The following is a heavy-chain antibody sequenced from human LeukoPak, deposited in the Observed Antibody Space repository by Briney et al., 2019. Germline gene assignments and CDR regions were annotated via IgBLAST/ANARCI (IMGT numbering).Heavy chain of an antibody. CDR2: ISAYNGNT. D-gene: IGHD4-17*01. CDR3: ARDLADYDYGGNSEAFDI. J-gene: IGHJ3*02. Sequence: EASVKVSCKASGYTFTSYGISWVRQAPGQGLEWMGWISAYNGNTNYAQKLQGRVTMTTDTSTSTAYMELRSLRSDDTAVYYCARDLADYDYGGNSEAFDIWGQGTMVTVSS. V-gene: IGHV1-18*01. CDR1: GYTFTSYG.